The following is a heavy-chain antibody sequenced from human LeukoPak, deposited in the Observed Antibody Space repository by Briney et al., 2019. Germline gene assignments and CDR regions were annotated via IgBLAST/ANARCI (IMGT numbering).Heavy chain of an antibody. D-gene: IGHD6-19*01. CDR3: AKGRSSGWYPRFDF. Sequence: GGSLRLSCAASGFTFSNYAMSWVRRAPGKGLEGVSTISGSGGSTYYADSVKGRFTISRDNSKNTLYLQMNSLRAEDTAVYYCAKGRSSGWYPRFDFWGQGTLVTVSS. J-gene: IGHJ4*02. CDR1: GFTFSNYA. V-gene: IGHV3-23*01. CDR2: ISGSGGST.